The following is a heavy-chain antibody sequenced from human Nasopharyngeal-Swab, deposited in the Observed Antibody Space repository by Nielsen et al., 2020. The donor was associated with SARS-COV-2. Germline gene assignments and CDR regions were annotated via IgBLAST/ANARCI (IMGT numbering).Heavy chain of an antibody. CDR1: GFTFSTYW. J-gene: IGHJ4*02. CDR2: IDTDGTIT. Sequence: GESLKISCAASGFTFSTYWMHWVRQPPGKGLLWVSRIDTDGTITDYVDSVKGRFTISRDDAMNSLYLQMNSLRAEDTAVYYCATHNDYRFENWGQGTLVSVSS. V-gene: IGHV3-74*01. CDR3: ATHNDYRFEN. D-gene: IGHD4-11*01.